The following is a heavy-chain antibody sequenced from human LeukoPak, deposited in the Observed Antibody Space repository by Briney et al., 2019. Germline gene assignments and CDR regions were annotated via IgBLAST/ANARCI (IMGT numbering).Heavy chain of an antibody. CDR1: GFTFSSHG. Sequence: GGSLRLSCTASGFTFSSHGFHWVRQAPGKGLEWVAVIWYDGSNQYYTESVKGRFTITRDDSKNTLYLQMNSLRAEDTAVYYCARDVANFLSGTAHFDYWGQGTLVTVSS. J-gene: IGHJ4*02. CDR3: ARDVANFLSGTAHFDY. D-gene: IGHD3-10*01. V-gene: IGHV3-33*01. CDR2: IWYDGSNQ.